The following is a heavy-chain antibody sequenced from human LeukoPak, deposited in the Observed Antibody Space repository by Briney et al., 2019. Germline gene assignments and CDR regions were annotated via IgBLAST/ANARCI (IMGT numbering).Heavy chain of an antibody. CDR1: GFTLSAYW. CDR2: IKVDGSDK. V-gene: IGHV3-7*01. Sequence: PGGSLTLSCAASGFTLSAYWMSWVRQAPGKGLEWLANIKVDGSDKNYVDSVKGRFTISRDNAKNSLYVQMSSLRAEDTAVYYCARGGRNLDYWGQGTLVTVSS. CDR3: ARGGRNLDY. J-gene: IGHJ4*02. D-gene: IGHD1-14*01.